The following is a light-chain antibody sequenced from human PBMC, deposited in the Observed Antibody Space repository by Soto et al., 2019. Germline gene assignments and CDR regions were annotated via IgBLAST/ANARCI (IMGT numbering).Light chain of an antibody. CDR3: QQSFSSPFT. Sequence: DIQMTQSPSSLSASVGDRVSITCRASQSIRSHLDWYQHKPGKAPKVLIYAASSLQGGVPSRFSGSGSGTDFTLTIKSLQPEDFATYYCQQSFSSPFTLGPGTKVDVK. J-gene: IGKJ3*01. CDR2: AAS. V-gene: IGKV1-39*01. CDR1: QSIRSH.